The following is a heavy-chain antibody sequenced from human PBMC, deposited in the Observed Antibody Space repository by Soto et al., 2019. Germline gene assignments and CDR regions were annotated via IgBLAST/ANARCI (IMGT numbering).Heavy chain of an antibody. CDR1: GVSISTSNW. Sequence: QVQLQESGPGLVKPSGTLSLTCAVSGVSISTSNWWGWVRQSPGKGLEWIGDMLHSGATNYNPSLKGRXTXSXXKSKSQFSRKLNSVTAADTAVYSCAKSVGWYAIDSWGQGTLVIVSS. D-gene: IGHD6-19*01. J-gene: IGHJ4*02. V-gene: IGHV4-4*02. CDR2: MLHSGAT. CDR3: AKSVGWYAIDS.